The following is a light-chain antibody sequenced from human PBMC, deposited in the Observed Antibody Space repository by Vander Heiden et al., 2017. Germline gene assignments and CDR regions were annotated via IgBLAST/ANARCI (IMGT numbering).Light chain of an antibody. J-gene: IGLJ2*01. CDR1: SSDVGGYNY. CDR3: SSYTSSSTPHVV. CDR2: DVS. Sequence: QSALTQPASVSGSPGQSLTISCPGTSSDVGGYNYVPWYQQHPGKAPKLMIYDVSNRPSGVSNRFSCSKSGNTASLTISGLQAEDEADYYCSSYTSSSTPHVVFGGGTKLTVL. V-gene: IGLV2-14*01.